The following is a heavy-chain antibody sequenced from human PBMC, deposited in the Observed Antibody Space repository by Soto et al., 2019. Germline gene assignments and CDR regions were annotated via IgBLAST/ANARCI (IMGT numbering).Heavy chain of an antibody. D-gene: IGHD5-12*01. J-gene: IGHJ4*02. Sequence: QLQLHQSGSGLVKASQTLSLTCTLSGASITYGGYSWSWILQPPGKDLEWLGYISHLESTFYNPSFQSRLTLSIDRSKNQFSLKLASMPADDTPVYYCARSGGYDPFDYWGQGTLVTVAS. CDR3: ARSGGYDPFDY. CDR1: GASITYGGYS. CDR2: ISHLEST. V-gene: IGHV4-30-2*01.